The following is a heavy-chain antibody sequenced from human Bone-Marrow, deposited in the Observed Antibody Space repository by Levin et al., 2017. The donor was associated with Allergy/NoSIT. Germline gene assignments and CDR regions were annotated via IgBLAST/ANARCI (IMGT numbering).Heavy chain of an antibody. CDR1: GFTFSSYG. J-gene: IGHJ4*02. Sequence: GESLKISCAASGFTFSSYGMHWVRQAPGKGLEWVAVISYDGSNKYYADSVKGRFTISRDNSKNTLYLQMNSLRAEDTAVYYCAKELPDYYGSGSYGNWGQGTLVTVSS. CDR2: ISYDGSNK. D-gene: IGHD3-10*01. CDR3: AKELPDYYGSGSYGN. V-gene: IGHV3-30*18.